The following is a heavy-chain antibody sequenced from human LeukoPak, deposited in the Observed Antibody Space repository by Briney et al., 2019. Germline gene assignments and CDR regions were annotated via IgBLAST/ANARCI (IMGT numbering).Heavy chain of an antibody. Sequence: SETLSLTCAVHGGSFSDDYWSWIRQPPGTGLEWIGEISHGGRTNHNPSLKSRVTISVDTSKNQFSLKLRSVTAADTAVYYCARLGSSGWYNWFDPWGQGTLVTVSS. V-gene: IGHV4-34*01. CDR3: ARLGSSGWYNWFDP. J-gene: IGHJ5*02. CDR2: ISHGGRT. D-gene: IGHD6-13*01. CDR1: GGSFSDDY.